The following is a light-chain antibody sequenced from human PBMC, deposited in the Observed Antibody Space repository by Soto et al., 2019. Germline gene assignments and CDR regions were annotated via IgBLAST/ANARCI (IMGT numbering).Light chain of an antibody. CDR1: QSVSSN. CDR2: GTS. J-gene: IGKJ4*01. Sequence: EIVMTQSPATLSESPGERATLSCRASQSVSSNLAWYQQKRGQAPRLLTYGTSTRATGIPARFSGGGSGTEFTLTISSLQSEDFAVYYCQQYNKWSLTFGGGTKVEIK. CDR3: QQYNKWSLT. V-gene: IGKV3-15*01.